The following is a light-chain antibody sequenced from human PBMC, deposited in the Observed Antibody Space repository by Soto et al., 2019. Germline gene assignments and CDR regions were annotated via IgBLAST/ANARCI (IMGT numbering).Light chain of an antibody. CDR2: DVS. Sequence: QSVLTQPASVSGSPGQSITISCTGTSSDVGGYNYVSWYQQHPGKAPKLMIYDVSNRPSGVSNRFSGSKSGNTASLTISGLQAEDEADYNCSSYPSSSTLVVFGTGTKVTVL. CDR3: SSYPSSSTLVV. J-gene: IGLJ1*01. V-gene: IGLV2-14*01. CDR1: SSDVGGYNY.